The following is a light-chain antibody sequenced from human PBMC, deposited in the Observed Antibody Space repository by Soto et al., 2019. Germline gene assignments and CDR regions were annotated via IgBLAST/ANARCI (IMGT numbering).Light chain of an antibody. CDR3: SSYTSRVTRV. Sequence: QSALTQPASVSGSPGQSITISCTGTSSDVGGYNYVSWYQQHPDKAPKLMIYEVNNRPSGVSNRFSGSKSGNTASLTISGLQAEDEADYYCSSYTSRVTRVFGTGTKLTVL. V-gene: IGLV2-14*01. CDR2: EVN. J-gene: IGLJ1*01. CDR1: SSDVGGYNY.